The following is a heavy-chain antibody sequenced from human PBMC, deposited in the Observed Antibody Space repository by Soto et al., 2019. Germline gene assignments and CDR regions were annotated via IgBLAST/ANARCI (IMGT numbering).Heavy chain of an antibody. CDR3: VRVDRSETGTTRFDF. Sequence: LRLSCAASGFTLSSYAMHWVRQAPGKGLEWVAVISYDGSNKYYADSVKGRFTISRDNSKNTLYLQMNSLRAEDTAVYYCVRVDRSETGTTRFDFWGQGTMVTVSS. J-gene: IGHJ3*01. V-gene: IGHV3-30-3*01. CDR1: GFTLSSYA. D-gene: IGHD1-1*01. CDR2: ISYDGSNK.